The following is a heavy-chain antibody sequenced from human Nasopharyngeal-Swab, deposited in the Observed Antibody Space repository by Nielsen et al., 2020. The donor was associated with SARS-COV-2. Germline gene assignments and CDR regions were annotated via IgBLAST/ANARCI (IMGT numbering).Heavy chain of an antibody. D-gene: IGHD3-3*01. CDR1: GGSFSGYY. V-gene: IGHV4-34*01. CDR3: ARGWYDFWSGYFSNGMDV. CDR2: IIHSGST. J-gene: IGHJ6*02. Sequence: SETLSLTCAVYGGSFSGYYWSWIRQPPGKGLEWIGEIIHSGSTNYHPSLKSRVTISVDTSKNQFSLKLSSVTAADTAVYYCARGWYDFWSGYFSNGMDVWGQGTTVTVSS.